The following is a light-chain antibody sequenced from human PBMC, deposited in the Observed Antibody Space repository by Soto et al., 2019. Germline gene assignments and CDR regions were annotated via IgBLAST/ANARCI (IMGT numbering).Light chain of an antibody. CDR1: QSVNSY. Sequence: ETILTQSPATLSLSPGERATLSCRASQSVNSYLAWYQQKPGQAPRLLIYDASNRAAGVPVRFSGSGSGTDFTLTISSLEPEDFAVYYCQQRNSWPRTFGQGTKVEIK. V-gene: IGKV3-11*01. J-gene: IGKJ1*01. CDR2: DAS. CDR3: QQRNSWPRT.